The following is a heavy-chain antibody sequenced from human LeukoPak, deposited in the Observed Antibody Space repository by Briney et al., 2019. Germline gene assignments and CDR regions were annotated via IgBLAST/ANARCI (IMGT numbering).Heavy chain of an antibody. V-gene: IGHV3-13*04. D-gene: IGHD6-19*01. CDR3: ARGRSVAGPFDY. CDR1: GFTFSSYD. CDR2: IGTAGDT. J-gene: IGHJ4*02. Sequence: PGGSLRLSCAASGFTFSSYDMHWVRQATGKGLEWVSAIGTAGDTYYPGSVKGRFTISRENAKNSLYPQMNSLRAGDTAVYYCARGRSVAGPFDYWGQGTLVTVSS.